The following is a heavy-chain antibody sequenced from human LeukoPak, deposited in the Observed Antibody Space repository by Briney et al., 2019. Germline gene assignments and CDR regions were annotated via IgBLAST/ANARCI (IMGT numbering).Heavy chain of an antibody. J-gene: IGHJ6*02. CDR1: GYTFTSYG. D-gene: IGHD4-23*01. Sequence: SVKVSCKASGYTFTSYGISWVRQAPGQGLEWMGGIIPIFGTANYAQKFQGRVTITADESTSTAYMELSSLRSEDTAVYYCARVGGLYYYYGMDVWGQGTTVTVSS. V-gene: IGHV1-69*13. CDR3: ARVGGLYYYYGMDV. CDR2: IIPIFGTA.